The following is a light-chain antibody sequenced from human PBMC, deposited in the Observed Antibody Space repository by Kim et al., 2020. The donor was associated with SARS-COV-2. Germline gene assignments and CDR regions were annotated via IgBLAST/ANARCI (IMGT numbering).Light chain of an antibody. V-gene: IGLV4-69*01. Sequence: ASVRLTCTLSSSHSSYAIAWHQQQPEKGPRHLLRVTSDGNLIKGDGIPDRFSGSRSGAERYLTISSLQSEDEADYYCQTWDTGIQIFGGGTQLTVL. J-gene: IGLJ2*01. CDR2: VTSDGNL. CDR1: SSHSSYA. CDR3: QTWDTGIQI.